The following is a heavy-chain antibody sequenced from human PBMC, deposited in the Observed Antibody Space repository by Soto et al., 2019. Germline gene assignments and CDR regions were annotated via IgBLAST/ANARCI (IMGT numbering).Heavy chain of an antibody. CDR2: ISHDGSNK. CDR1: GFTFSNYG. CDR3: AKGGGDQRYCDY. D-gene: IGHD3-16*01. J-gene: IGHJ4*02. Sequence: QVQLVDSGGGVVQPGRSLRLSCTGSGFTFSNYGMHWVRQAPGKGLEWVAIISHDGSNKYYAASVKDRFTISRDNSKNTLYLKRKRLEPEDTAVFFCAKGGGDQRYCDYWGQGTLVIVSS. V-gene: IGHV3-30*18.